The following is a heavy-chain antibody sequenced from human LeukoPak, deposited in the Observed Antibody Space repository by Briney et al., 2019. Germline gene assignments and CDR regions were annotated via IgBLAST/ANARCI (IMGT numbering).Heavy chain of an antibody. D-gene: IGHD6-25*01. J-gene: IGHJ4*02. Sequence: PGGSLRLSCAAAGFTFSSYWMSWVRQAPGKEPEWVAKIKPDGSEKYYADSVKGRFTISRDNAKNSLYLQMNSLRAEDTAVYYCARERSGYDYWGQGTLVTVSS. CDR3: ARERSGYDY. V-gene: IGHV3-7*01. CDR1: GFTFSSYW. CDR2: IKPDGSEK.